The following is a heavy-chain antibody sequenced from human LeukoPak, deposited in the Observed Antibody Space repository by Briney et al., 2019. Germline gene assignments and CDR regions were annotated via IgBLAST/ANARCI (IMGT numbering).Heavy chain of an antibody. Sequence: PGGSLRLSCAASGFTFSSYSMNWVRQAPGKGLEWVSSISSSSSYIYYADSVKGRFTISRDNAKNSLYLQMNSLRAEDTAVYYCARDTSRGRIAVAGPIFDYWGQGTLVTVSS. CDR1: GFTFSSYS. CDR3: ARDTSRGRIAVAGPIFDY. CDR2: ISSSSSYI. D-gene: IGHD6-19*01. V-gene: IGHV3-21*01. J-gene: IGHJ4*02.